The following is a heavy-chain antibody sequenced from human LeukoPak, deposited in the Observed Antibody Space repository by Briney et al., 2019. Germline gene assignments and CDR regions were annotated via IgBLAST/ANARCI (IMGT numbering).Heavy chain of an antibody. CDR1: GFTFSSYG. D-gene: IGHD1-7*01. J-gene: IGHJ6*03. CDR2: IRYDGSNK. V-gene: IGHV3-30*02. Sequence: GGSLRLSCAASGFTFSSYGMHWVRQAPGKGLEWVAFIRYDGSNKYYADSVKGRFTISRDNSKNTLYLQMNSLRAEDTAVYYCANDGTPSYYYYYYMDVWGKGTTVTVSS. CDR3: ANDGTPSYYYYYYMDV.